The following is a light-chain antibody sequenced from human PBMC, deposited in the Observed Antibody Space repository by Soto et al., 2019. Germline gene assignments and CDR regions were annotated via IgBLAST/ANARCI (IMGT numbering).Light chain of an antibody. CDR1: SSDVGAYNY. Sequence: QSALTQPPSASGSPGQSVTISCTGASSDVGAYNYVSWYQQHPGKAPKLLIYEVNKRSSGVPDRFSGSKSGNAASLTVSGLQAEDEAAYYCSSYASTNTLVFGTGTKLTV. J-gene: IGLJ1*01. CDR3: SSYASTNTLV. V-gene: IGLV2-8*01. CDR2: EVN.